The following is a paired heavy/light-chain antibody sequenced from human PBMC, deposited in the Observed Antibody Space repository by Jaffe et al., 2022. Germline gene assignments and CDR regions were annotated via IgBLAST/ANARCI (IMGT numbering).Light chain of an antibody. CDR1: SSNIGAGYD. J-gene: IGLJ2*01. V-gene: IGLV1-40*01. CDR2: ANI. Sequence: QSVLTQPPSVSGAPGQRVTLSCTGSSSNIGAGYDVHWYQQLPGTAPRLLIYANINRPSGVPDRFSASKSGTSASLAITGLQAEDEADYYCQSYDSSLSGSVFGGGTTLTVL. CDR3: QSYDSSLSGSV.
Heavy chain of an antibody. D-gene: IGHD1-1*01. J-gene: IGHJ2*01. V-gene: IGHV2-5*02. Sequence: QITLKESGPTLVKPTQTLTLTCTFSGFSLSTSGVGVGWIRQPPGKALEWLALMYWDDDKRYSPSLKSRLSLTKVTSKNQVVLTMTNMDPVDTATYYCAHSSRSLTGKGRYFDLWGRGTLVTVSS. CDR1: GFSLSTSGVG. CDR2: MYWDDDK. CDR3: AHSSRSLTGKGRYFDL.